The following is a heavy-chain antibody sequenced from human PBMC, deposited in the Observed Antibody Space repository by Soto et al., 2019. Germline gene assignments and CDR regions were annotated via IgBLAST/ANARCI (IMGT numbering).Heavy chain of an antibody. CDR3: ARVERLRWFS. J-gene: IGHJ4*02. CDR1: WWSLSVDC. V-gene: IGHV4-34*01. CDR2: INHSGST. D-gene: IGHD4-17*01. Sequence: SVTRAVYWWSLSVDCWSWIRQPPGKGLEWIGEINHSGSTNYNPSLKRRVTISVDTSKNQFSLKLSSVTAADTAVYYCARVERLRWFSWGQGTLVTVSS.